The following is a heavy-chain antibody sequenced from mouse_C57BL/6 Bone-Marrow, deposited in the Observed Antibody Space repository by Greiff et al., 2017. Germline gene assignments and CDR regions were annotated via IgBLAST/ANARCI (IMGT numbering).Heavy chain of an antibody. J-gene: IGHJ2*01. V-gene: IGHV1-69*01. CDR2: IDPSDSYT. CDR3: ARYYRNYPYYFDD. CDR1: GYTFTSYW. Sequence: VQLQQPGAELVMPGASVKLSCKASGYTFTSYWMHWVKQRPGQGLEWIGEIDPSDSYTNYNQKFKGKSTLTVDKSSSTAYMQLSSLTSEDSAVYYCARYYRNYPYYFDDWGQGTTLPVSS. D-gene: IGHD2-5*01.